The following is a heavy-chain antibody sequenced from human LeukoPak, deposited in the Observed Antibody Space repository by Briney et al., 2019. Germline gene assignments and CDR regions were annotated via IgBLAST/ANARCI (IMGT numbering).Heavy chain of an antibody. V-gene: IGHV3-23*01. D-gene: IGHD2-15*01. CDR1: GFTFSSYA. CDR2: ISGSGGRT. Sequence: GGSLRLSCAASGFTFSSYAMSWVRQAPGKGLEWVSAISGSGGRTYYADSVKGRFTISRDNSKNTLYLQMNSLRAEDTAVYYCAKDLSCSGATCYSAFDYWGQGTLVTVSS. CDR3: AKDLSCSGATCYSAFDY. J-gene: IGHJ4*02.